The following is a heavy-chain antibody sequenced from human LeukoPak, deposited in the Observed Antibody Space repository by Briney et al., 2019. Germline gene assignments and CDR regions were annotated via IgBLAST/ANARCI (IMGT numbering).Heavy chain of an antibody. CDR1: GFTFTNAW. CDR2: IKSKGDGETT. CDR3: TTDLGLTMIRGVIVN. J-gene: IGHJ4*02. Sequence: PGGSLRLSCAASGFTFTNAWMSWVRQAPGKGLEWVGRIKSKGDGETTDTAAPVKGRFTMSRDDSKARRYLQMNSLKAEDTAVYYCTTDLGLTMIRGVIVNWGQGALVTVSS. D-gene: IGHD3-10*01. V-gene: IGHV3-15*01.